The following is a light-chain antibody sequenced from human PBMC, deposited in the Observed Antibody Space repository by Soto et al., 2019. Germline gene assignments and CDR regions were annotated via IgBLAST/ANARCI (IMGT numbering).Light chain of an antibody. V-gene: IGLV1-44*01. J-gene: IGLJ3*02. CDR2: SNNN. CDR3: AAWDDRFDGPV. Sequence: QLVLTQPPSASGTPGQRVTISCSGSSSNIGSNTVNWYQKLPGRAPKLLVYSNNNNRPSGDPARFFGFKSGTSASLAISGLQSEDESDYYCAAWDDRFDGPVFGGGTKLTVL. CDR1: SSNIGSNT.